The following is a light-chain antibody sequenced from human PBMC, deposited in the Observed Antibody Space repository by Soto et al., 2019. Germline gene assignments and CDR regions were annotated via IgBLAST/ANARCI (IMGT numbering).Light chain of an antibody. CDR2: GAS. Sequence: LSKTGGALSLARGEKAMLSVTASQSVDSNYLAWYQQKPGQTPRLIIYGASGRADGIPHRFSGSGFGTDFTRTMSTVSAEDLTRYSCQQYGSPPCAFGQGTRVDIK. V-gene: IGKV3-20*01. J-gene: IGKJ1*01. CDR1: QSVDSNY. CDR3: QQYGSPPCA.